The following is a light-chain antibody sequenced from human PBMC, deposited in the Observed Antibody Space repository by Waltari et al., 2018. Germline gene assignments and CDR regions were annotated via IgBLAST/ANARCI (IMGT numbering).Light chain of an antibody. CDR3: QQYNSYSYT. CDR2: KAS. J-gene: IGKJ2*01. V-gene: IGKV1-5*03. CDR1: QSISSW. Sequence: DTQMTNSPSTMSASVGDRVTITCRASQSISSWLAWYQQKPGKALKLLIYKASSLESGVPSRCSVSGSGTEFTLTISSLQPDDFATYYCQQYNSYSYTFGQGTKLEIK.